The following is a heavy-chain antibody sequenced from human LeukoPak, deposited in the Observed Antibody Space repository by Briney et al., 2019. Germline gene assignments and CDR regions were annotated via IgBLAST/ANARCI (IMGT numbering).Heavy chain of an antibody. Sequence: SQTLSLTCTVSGGSISSGGYYWSWIRQPPGKGLEWIGEINHSGSTNYNPSLKSRVTISVDTSKNQFSLKLSSVTAADTAVYYCARALSYYYGSGVNPWGQGTLVTVSS. D-gene: IGHD3-10*01. CDR3: ARALSYYYGSGVNP. CDR1: GGSISSGGYY. V-gene: IGHV4-30-2*01. CDR2: INHSGST. J-gene: IGHJ5*02.